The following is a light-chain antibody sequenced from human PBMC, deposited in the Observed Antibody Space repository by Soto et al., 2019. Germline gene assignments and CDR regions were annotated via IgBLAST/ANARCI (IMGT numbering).Light chain of an antibody. CDR3: LLSYSGAQVV. CDR1: TGAVTSGHY. V-gene: IGLV7-46*01. J-gene: IGLJ2*01. Sequence: QALVTQEPSLTVSPGGTVTLTCGSSTGAVTSGHYPYWFQQKPGQAPRTLIYDASYKHSWTPARFSGSLLGGKAALTLSGAQPEDEAEYYCLLSYSGAQVVFGGGTKLTVL. CDR2: DAS.